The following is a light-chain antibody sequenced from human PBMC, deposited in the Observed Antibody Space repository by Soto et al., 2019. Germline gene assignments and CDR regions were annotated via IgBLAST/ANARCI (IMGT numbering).Light chain of an antibody. Sequence: HSVLTQPASVSGTPGQSITISCTGTSSDVGAYNYVSWYQQYPGKAPKLIIYDVSNRPSGVSCRFSGSKSGNTASLTISELQAEDEADYYCNSYAGTSYVFGTGTKVTVL. CDR3: NSYAGTSYV. J-gene: IGLJ1*01. CDR2: DVS. CDR1: SSDVGAYNY. V-gene: IGLV2-14*03.